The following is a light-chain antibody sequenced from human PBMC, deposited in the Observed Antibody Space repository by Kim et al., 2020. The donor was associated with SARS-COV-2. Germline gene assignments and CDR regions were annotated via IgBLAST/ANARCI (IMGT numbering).Light chain of an antibody. CDR3: AAWDDSLSGGV. J-gene: IGLJ3*02. CDR2: RNN. CDR1: SSNIGSNY. V-gene: IGLV1-47*01. Sequence: QSVLTQPPSASGTPGQRVTISCSGSSSNIGSNYVYWYQQLPGTAPKLLIYRNNQRPSGVPDRFSGSKSGTSASLATSGLRAEDEADYYCAAWDDSLSGGVFGGGTQLTVL.